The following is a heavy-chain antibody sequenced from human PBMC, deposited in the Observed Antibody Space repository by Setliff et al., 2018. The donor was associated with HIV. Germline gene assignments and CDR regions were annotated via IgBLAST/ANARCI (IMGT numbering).Heavy chain of an antibody. V-gene: IGHV4-38-2*02. CDR2: IYHTGSS. D-gene: IGHD3-16*01. CDR1: GFSISSRYY. J-gene: IGHJ6*03. Sequence: SETLSLTCDVSGFSISSRYYWGWIRQSPGKGLEWIGNIYHTGSSYYNPSLNDRATISLDTSKNQFSLKLSSVTAADTAVYYCARDVPWGDYYYYMDVWGKGTTVTVSS. CDR3: ARDVPWGDYYYYMDV.